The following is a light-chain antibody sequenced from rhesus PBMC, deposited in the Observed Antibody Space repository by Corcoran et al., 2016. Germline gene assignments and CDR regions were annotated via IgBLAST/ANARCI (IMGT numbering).Light chain of an antibody. V-gene: IGLV3-25*02. Sequence: SYALTQPPSVSAASGQTAMIACGGDNIGTKSVHWYQQKPPQAPVLVIFGDFKRPSEIPERFSGSNSGNTATLTIASVEAGDEADYYCQVWDSTTKCYIFGPGTRLTVL. J-gene: IGLJ1*01. CDR1: NIGTKS. CDR3: QVWDSTTKCYI. CDR2: GDF.